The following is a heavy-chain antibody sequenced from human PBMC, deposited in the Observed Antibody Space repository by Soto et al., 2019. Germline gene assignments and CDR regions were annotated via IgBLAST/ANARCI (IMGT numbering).Heavy chain of an antibody. D-gene: IGHD2-21*02. CDR3: ARHGGAYCGGDCYLRGADSNAFDI. Sequence: AASVKVSCKASGGTFSSYAISWVRQAPGQGLEWMGGIIPIFGTANYAQKFQGRVTITADESTSTAYMELSSLRSEDTAVYYCARHGGAYCGGDCYLRGADSNAFDIWGQGTMVTVSS. CDR1: GGTFSSYA. CDR2: IIPIFGTA. V-gene: IGHV1-69*13. J-gene: IGHJ3*02.